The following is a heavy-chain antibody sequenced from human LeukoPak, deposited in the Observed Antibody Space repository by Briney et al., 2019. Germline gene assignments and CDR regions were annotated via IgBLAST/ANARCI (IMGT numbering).Heavy chain of an antibody. J-gene: IGHJ4*02. CDR3: AKAPVTTCSGAYCYPFDY. Sequence: GGSLRLSCAASGFTLSSYAMSWVRQAPGKGLEWVSTISVSGNTYHADSVKGRFTISRDSSKNTLYLQMNRLRAEDAAVYYCAKAPVTTCSGAYCYPFDYWGQGTLVTVSS. V-gene: IGHV3-23*01. CDR1: GFTLSSYA. CDR2: ISVSGNT. D-gene: IGHD2-21*01.